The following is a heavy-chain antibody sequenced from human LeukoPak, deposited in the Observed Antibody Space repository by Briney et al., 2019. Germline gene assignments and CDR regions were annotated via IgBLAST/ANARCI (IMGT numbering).Heavy chain of an antibody. CDR1: GASISSGDFY. V-gene: IGHV4-61*02. Sequence: PSETLSLTCTVSGASISSGDFYWNWIRQPPGKGLEWIGRIYTSGSTNYNPSLKSRVTISVDTSKNQFSLKLSSVTAADTAVYYCARGSTEYYFDYWGQGTLVTVSS. CDR3: ARGSTEYYFDY. J-gene: IGHJ4*02. CDR2: IYTSGST. D-gene: IGHD5/OR15-5a*01.